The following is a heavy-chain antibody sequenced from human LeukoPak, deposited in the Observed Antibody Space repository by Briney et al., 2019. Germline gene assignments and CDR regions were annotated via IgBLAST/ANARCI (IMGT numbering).Heavy chain of an antibody. V-gene: IGHV1-69*06. CDR1: GGTFSSYA. CDR2: IIPIFGTA. Sequence: ASVKVSCKASGGTFSSYAISWVRQAPGQGLEWMGGIIPIFGTANYAQKFQGRVTITADKSTSTAYMELSSLRSEDTAVYYCARALVYYGSGSETDYWGQGTLVTVSS. D-gene: IGHD3-10*01. CDR3: ARALVYYGSGSETDY. J-gene: IGHJ4*02.